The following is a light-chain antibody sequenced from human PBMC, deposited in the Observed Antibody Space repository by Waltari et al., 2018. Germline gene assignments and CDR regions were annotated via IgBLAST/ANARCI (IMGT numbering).Light chain of an antibody. V-gene: IGKV2-30*02. CDR1: QSPVHSDGNPY. Sequence: DVVMTQSPLSLPVTLGQPASISCRSSQSPVHSDGNPYLNWFPQRPGQSPRRLIYKVSNRDSGVPDRFSGSGSGTDFTLKISRVEAEDVGVYYCMQGTHWPPWTFGQGTKVEIK. CDR2: KVS. J-gene: IGKJ1*01. CDR3: MQGTHWPPWT.